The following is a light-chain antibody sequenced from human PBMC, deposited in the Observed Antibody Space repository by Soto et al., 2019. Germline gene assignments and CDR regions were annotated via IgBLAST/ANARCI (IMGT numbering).Light chain of an antibody. CDR3: QQRGNWPPLT. CDR1: RSVDSH. CDR2: EAS. V-gene: IGKV3-11*01. J-gene: IGKJ4*01. Sequence: EVVLTKSPATLSLSPGETATLSCRASRSVDSHLAWYQHQPGQAPSLLIFEASTRATAVPARFSGSGSGTHFTLTINILGPENFAVYYVQQRGNWPPLTFGGGTKVEF.